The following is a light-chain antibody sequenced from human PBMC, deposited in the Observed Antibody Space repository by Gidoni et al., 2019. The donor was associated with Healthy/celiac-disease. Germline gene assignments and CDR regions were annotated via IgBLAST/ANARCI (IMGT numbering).Light chain of an antibody. Sequence: SSELTQDPAVSVALGQTVRITCQGDGLRSYYASWYQQKPGQAPVLVIYGKNNRPSGIPDRFSGSSSGNTASLTITGAQAEDEADYYCNSRDSSGNVVFGGGTKLTVL. V-gene: IGLV3-19*01. CDR3: NSRDSSGNVV. CDR1: GLRSYY. CDR2: GKN. J-gene: IGLJ2*01.